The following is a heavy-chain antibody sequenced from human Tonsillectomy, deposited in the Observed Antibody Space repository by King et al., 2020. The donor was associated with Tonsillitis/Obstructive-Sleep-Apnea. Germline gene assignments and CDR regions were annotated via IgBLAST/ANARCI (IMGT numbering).Heavy chain of an antibody. CDR2: ISYDGSNK. CDR3: AKDRYSGDYYYFDY. J-gene: IGHJ4*02. V-gene: IGHV3-30*18. D-gene: IGHD5-12*01. CDR1: GFTFSSYG. Sequence: QLVQSGGGVVQPGRSLRLSCAASGFTFSSYGMHWVRQAPGKGLEWVAVISYDGSNKYYADSVKGRFTISRDNSKNTLYLQMNSLRAEDTAVYYCAKDRYSGDYYYFDYWGQGTLVTVSS.